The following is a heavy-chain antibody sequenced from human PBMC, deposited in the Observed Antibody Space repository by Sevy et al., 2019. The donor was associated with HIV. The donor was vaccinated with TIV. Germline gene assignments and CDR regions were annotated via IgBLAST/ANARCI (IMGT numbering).Heavy chain of an antibody. CDR1: GFTFSGSA. Sequence: GGSLRLSCAASGFTFSGSAMHWVRQASGKGLEWVGRIRSKANSYATAYAASVKGRFTISRDDSKNTAYLQMNSLKTEDTAVYYCTRHVEGYWNYYYYYGMDVWGQGTTVTVSS. D-gene: IGHD1-1*01. CDR2: IRSKANSYAT. V-gene: IGHV3-73*01. CDR3: TRHVEGYWNYYYYYGMDV. J-gene: IGHJ6*02.